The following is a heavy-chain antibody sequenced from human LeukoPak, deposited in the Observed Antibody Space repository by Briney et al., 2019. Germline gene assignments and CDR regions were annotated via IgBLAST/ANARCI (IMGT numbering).Heavy chain of an antibody. J-gene: IGHJ4*02. CDR1: GFTFSSYW. Sequence: GGSLRLSCAASGFTFSSYWMHWVRQAPGKGLVWVSRINSDGSSTSYADSVKGRFTISRDNAKNTLYLQMASLRAEKTAVYYCARVSEYQLPDYWGQGTLVTVSS. CDR2: INSDGSST. CDR3: ARVSEYQLPDY. D-gene: IGHD2-2*01. V-gene: IGHV3-74*01.